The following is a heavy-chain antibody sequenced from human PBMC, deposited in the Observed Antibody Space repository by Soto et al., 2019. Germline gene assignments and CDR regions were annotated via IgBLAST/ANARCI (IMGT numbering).Heavy chain of an antibody. J-gene: IGHJ6*02. Sequence: EASVKVSCKASGGTFSSYAISWVRQAPGQGLEWMGGIIPIFGTANYAQKFQGRVTITADESTSTAYMELRSLRSDDTAVYYCARGEAARIYGMDVWGQGTTVTVSS. V-gene: IGHV1-69*13. CDR1: GGTFSSYA. CDR2: IIPIFGTA. D-gene: IGHD6-6*01. CDR3: ARGEAARIYGMDV.